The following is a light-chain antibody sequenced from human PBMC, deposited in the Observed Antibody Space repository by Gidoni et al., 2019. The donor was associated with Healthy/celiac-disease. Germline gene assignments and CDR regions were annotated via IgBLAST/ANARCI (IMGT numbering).Light chain of an antibody. CDR2: DAS. J-gene: IGKJ1*01. V-gene: IGKV3-11*01. CDR3: QQRSNWLWT. Sequence: EIVLTQSPATLSLSPGERATLPCRASQSVSSYLAWYQQKPGQAPRLLIYDASNSATGIPARFSGSGSGTDFTLTISSIEPADFAVYYCQQRSNWLWTFGQGTKVEIK. CDR1: QSVSSY.